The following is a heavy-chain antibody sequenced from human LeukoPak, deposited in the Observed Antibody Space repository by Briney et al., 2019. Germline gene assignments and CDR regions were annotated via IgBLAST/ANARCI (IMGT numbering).Heavy chain of an antibody. CDR2: IVEDGSQK. J-gene: IGHJ4*02. CDR1: GFTFSSYG. V-gene: IGHV3-7*01. D-gene: IGHD2-21*02. CDR3: ARDVIGGDTLDS. Sequence: PGRSLRLSCAASGFTFSSYGMHWVRQAPGKGLEWVASIVEDGSQKYYVDSVKGRFTISRDNAKNSLYLQMNSLEAEDTAVYYCARDVIGGDTLDSWGQGTLVTVSS.